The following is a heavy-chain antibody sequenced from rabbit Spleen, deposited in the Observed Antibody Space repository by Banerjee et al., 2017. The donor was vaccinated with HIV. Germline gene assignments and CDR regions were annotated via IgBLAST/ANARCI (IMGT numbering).Heavy chain of an antibody. CDR2: IDLGDGRT. D-gene: IGHD1-1*01. V-gene: IGHV1S47*01. J-gene: IGHJ6*01. Sequence: QEQLVESGGDLVKPGASLTLTCTASGFDFSSNAMCWVRQAPGKGLHWIACIDLGDGRTYDASWVNGRFSISRSTSLKTVTLQMTSLTAADTATYFCARDTSSSFSSYGMDLWGPGTLVTVS. CDR1: GFDFSSNA. CDR3: ARDTSSSFSSYGMDL.